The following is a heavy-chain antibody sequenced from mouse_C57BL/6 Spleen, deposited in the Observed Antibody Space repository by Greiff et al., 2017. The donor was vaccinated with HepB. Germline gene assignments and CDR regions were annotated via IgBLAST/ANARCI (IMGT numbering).Heavy chain of an antibody. CDR3: ARLDYGYYFDY. CDR1: GYSITSGYY. V-gene: IGHV3-6*01. Sequence: EVKLQESGPGLVKPSQSLSLTCSVTGYSITSGYYWNWIRQFPGNKLEWMGYISYDGSNNYNPSLKNRISITRDTSKNQFFLKLNSVTTEDTATYYCARLDYGYYFDYWGQGTTLTVSS. J-gene: IGHJ2*01. CDR2: ISYDGSN. D-gene: IGHD1-1*01.